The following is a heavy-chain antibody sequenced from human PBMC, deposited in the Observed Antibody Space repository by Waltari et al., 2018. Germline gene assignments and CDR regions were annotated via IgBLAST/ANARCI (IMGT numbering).Heavy chain of an antibody. J-gene: IGHJ4*02. CDR1: GYSITSGYY. V-gene: IGHV4-38-2*02. D-gene: IGHD6-13*01. CDR3: ARDLVAAAGGYFDS. Sequence: QVQLQESGPGLVKPSETLSLTCTVSGYSITSGYYWGCIRQPPGKGLEWIGSIYHSGNTYYNPSLKGRLTMSVDTSKNQFSLKLNSVTAADTAVYYCARDLVAAAGGYFDSWGQGTLVTVSS. CDR2: IYHSGNT.